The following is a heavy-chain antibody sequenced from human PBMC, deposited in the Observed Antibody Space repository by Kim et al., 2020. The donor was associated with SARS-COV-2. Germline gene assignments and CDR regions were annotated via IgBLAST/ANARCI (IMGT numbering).Heavy chain of an antibody. V-gene: IGHV7-4-1*02. J-gene: IGHJ4*02. Sequence: ASVKVSCKASGYTFTNYAINWVRQAPGQGLEWMGWINTKTGNPTYVQGFTGRCVFSLDTSVSTTYLQISSLTAEDTAVYYCARKPGIRLGSSVDYWGQGTLVTVSS. CDR2: INTKTGNP. D-gene: IGHD2-15*01. CDR1: GYTFTNYA. CDR3: ARKPGIRLGSSVDY.